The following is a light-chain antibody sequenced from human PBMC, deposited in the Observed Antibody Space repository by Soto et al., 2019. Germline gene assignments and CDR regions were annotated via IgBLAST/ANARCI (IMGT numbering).Light chain of an antibody. CDR2: AAS. CDR3: QQYMRYS. CDR1: LSIRSF. J-gene: IGKJ1*01. Sequence: IQRTRSQSSLPPSVGARSPIPCRASLSIRSFLNWYQKKPGTATKLLIYAASSLQSRVPSRFSGSGYGTEFNLTISGLQPDDFATYYCQQYMRYSFGQGTQVDIK. V-gene: IGKV1-39*01.